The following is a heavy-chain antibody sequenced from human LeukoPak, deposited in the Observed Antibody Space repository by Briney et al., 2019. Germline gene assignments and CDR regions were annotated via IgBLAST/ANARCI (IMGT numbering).Heavy chain of an antibody. CDR2: ISSSSSYI. CDR3: ARGGRHDYDGRPPDY. J-gene: IGHJ4*02. CDR1: GFTFSSYS. Sequence: GGSLRLSCAASGFTFSSYSMNWVRQAPGKGLEWVSSISSSSSYIYYADSVRGRFAISRDNAKNTLYLQMNSLRAEDTAAYYCARGGRHDYDGRPPDYWGQGTLVTVSS. V-gene: IGHV3-21*01. D-gene: IGHD4-23*01.